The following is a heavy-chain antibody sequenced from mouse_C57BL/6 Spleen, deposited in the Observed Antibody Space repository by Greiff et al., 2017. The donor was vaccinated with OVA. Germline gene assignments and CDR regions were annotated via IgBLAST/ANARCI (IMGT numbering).Heavy chain of an antibody. J-gene: IGHJ3*01. CDR2: INPNNGGT. CDR1: GYTFTDYY. V-gene: IGHV1-26*01. CDR3: AREGPRTWFAY. Sequence: EVKLQQSGPELVKPGASVTISCKASGYTFTDYYMNWVKQSHGQSLEWIGDINPNNGGTSYNQKFKGKATLTLDKSSSTAYMELRSLTSEDSAVYYCAREGPRTWFAYWGQGTLVTVSA.